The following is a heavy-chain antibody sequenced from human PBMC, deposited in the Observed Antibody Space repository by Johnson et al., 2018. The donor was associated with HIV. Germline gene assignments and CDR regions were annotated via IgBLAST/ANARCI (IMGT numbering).Heavy chain of an antibody. CDR2: ISSSGST. Sequence: QVQLVESGGGVVQPRGSMRLSCAASGFTFSDYYMSWIRQAPGKGLEWVSYISSSGSTYYPDSVKGRFTISRDNSKNTLYIQMNSLRAEDTAVYYCALVLGALPGAFDIWGQGTLVTVSS. CDR3: ALVLGALPGAFDI. V-gene: IGHV3-11*01. CDR1: GFTFSDYY. D-gene: IGHD3-16*01. J-gene: IGHJ3*02.